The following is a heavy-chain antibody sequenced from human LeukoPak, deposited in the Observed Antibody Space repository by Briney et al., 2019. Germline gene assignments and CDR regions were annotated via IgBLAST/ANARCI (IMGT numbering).Heavy chain of an antibody. CDR3: ARAAEAFDI. CDR1: GYTFTDYY. V-gene: IGHV1-2*02. J-gene: IGHJ3*02. CDR2: INPDSGGT. D-gene: IGHD1-14*01. Sequence: ASVQVSCKASGYTFTDYYIHWMRQAPGQGLEWMGWINPDSGGTSYAQKFQGRVTMTRDTSISTVYVELSRLRSDDTAVYYCARAAEAFDIWGQGTMVTVSS.